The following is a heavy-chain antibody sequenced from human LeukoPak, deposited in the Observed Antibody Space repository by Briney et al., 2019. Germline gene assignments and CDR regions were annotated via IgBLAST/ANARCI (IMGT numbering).Heavy chain of an antibody. Sequence: PGGSLRLSCAVSGFTFSSYWMHWVRHAPGKGLVWVSRISVDGRTTNYADSVKGRFTISRDNAKSTLYLQMNSLRAEDTAVYYCVRSVSGTYGQFDFWGQGTLVTVSS. V-gene: IGHV3-74*01. J-gene: IGHJ4*02. CDR3: VRSVSGTYGQFDF. CDR2: ISVDGRTT. D-gene: IGHD5/OR15-5a*01. CDR1: GFTFSSYW.